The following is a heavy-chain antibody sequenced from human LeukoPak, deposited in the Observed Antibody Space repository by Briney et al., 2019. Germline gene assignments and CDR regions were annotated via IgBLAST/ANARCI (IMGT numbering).Heavy chain of an antibody. D-gene: IGHD6-13*01. CDR3: ARSIAAAGTYYYYGMDV. Sequence: SQTRSLTCAISRDSVSSNSAAWNWIRQSPSRGLEWLGRTYYRSKWYNDYAVSVKSRITINPDTSKNQFSLQLNSVTPEDTAVYYCARSIAAAGTYYYYGMDVWGQGTTVTVSS. J-gene: IGHJ6*02. CDR2: TYYRSKWYN. V-gene: IGHV6-1*01. CDR1: RDSVSSNSAA.